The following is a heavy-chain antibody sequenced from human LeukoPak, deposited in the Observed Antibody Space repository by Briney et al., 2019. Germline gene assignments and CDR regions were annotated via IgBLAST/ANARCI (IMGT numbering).Heavy chain of an antibody. CDR3: ARFAYYYDSSGLHYYFALDV. D-gene: IGHD3-22*01. Sequence: SGALSLTCAVSGGSISSSNWWSWVRQPPGKGLEWIGEIYHSGSTNYNPSLKSRVTISVDTSKNQFSLKLDSVTAADTAVYYCARFAYYYDSSGLHYYFALDVWGQGTAVTVSS. CDR2: IYHSGST. J-gene: IGHJ6*02. V-gene: IGHV4-4*02. CDR1: GGSISSSNW.